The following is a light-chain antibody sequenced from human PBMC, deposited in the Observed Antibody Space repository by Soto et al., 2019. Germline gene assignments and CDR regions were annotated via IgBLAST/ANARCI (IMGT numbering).Light chain of an antibody. CDR2: GAS. V-gene: IGKV3-20*01. J-gene: IGKJ1*01. CDR3: QQYGSSPWT. Sequence: VLTQSPATLSLSPGERATLSCRASQTVSGNLAWYQQRPGQAPRLLMYGASTRATGIPARFSGSGSGTDFTLTISRLEPEDFAVYYCQQYGSSPWTFGQGTKVDIK. CDR1: QTVSGN.